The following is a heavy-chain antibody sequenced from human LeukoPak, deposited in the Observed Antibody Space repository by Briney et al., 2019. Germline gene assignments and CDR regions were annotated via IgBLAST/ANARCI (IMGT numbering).Heavy chain of an antibody. CDR3: ARDVRYYYYYYMDV. V-gene: IGHV4-34*01. J-gene: IGHJ6*03. D-gene: IGHD6-6*01. CDR2: INHSGST. CDR1: GGSFSGYY. Sequence: PSETLSLTCAVYGGSFSGYYWSWIRQPPGKGLEWIGEINHSGSTNYIPSLKSRVTISVDTSKNQFSLKLSSVTAADTTVYYCARDVRYYYYYYMDVWGKGTTVTVSS.